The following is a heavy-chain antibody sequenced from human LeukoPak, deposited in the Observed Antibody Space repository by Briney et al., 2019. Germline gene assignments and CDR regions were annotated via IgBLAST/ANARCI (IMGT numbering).Heavy chain of an antibody. CDR3: AKDNYYDSSGYYR. Sequence: PGGSLGLSCAASGFTFSSYGMHGVRQAPGKGLEGVAVIWYDGSNKYYADSVKGRFTIPRDNPKNTLYLQMNSLRAEDTAVYYCAKDNYYDSSGYYRWGQGTLVTVSS. CDR2: IWYDGSNK. D-gene: IGHD3-22*01. J-gene: IGHJ4*02. V-gene: IGHV3-33*06. CDR1: GFTFSSYG.